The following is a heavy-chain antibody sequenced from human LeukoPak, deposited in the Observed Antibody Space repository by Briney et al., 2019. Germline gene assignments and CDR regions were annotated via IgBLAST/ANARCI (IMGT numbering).Heavy chain of an antibody. J-gene: IGHJ4*02. V-gene: IGHV3-33*01. CDR1: GFTFSSYG. D-gene: IGHD2-21*02. CDR3: ARDPVVTAPIYYFDY. CDR2: IWYDGSNK. Sequence: GRSLRLSCAASGFTFSSYGMHWVRQAPGKGLEWVAVIWYDGSNKYYADSVKGRFTISRDNSKNTLYLQMNSLRAEDTAVYYCARDPVVTAPIYYFDYWGQGTLVTVSS.